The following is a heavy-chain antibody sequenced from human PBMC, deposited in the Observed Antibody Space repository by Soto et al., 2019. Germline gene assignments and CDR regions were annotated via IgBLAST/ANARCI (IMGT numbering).Heavy chain of an antibody. CDR2: INAGSGNT. Sequence: QAQLVQSGAEMKKPGASVKVSCKATGYTFSAYTMNWVRQAPGQSLEWMGWINAGSGNTKYSQNFQGRVRITRDTSASTVYMELTGLTSEDTAVYYCARDTETLGPRANDALDIWGQGTMVTVSS. J-gene: IGHJ3*02. CDR3: ARDTETLGPRANDALDI. CDR1: GYTFSAYT. D-gene: IGHD3-3*02. V-gene: IGHV1-3*01.